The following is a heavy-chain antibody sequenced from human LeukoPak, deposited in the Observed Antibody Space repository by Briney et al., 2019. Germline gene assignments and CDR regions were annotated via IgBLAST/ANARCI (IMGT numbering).Heavy chain of an antibody. V-gene: IGHV4-4*02. CDR3: AKSNGHGLVDI. J-gene: IGHJ3*02. CDR1: GGSISSPNW. D-gene: IGHD2-2*01. Sequence: SETLSLTCAVSGGSISSPNWWSWVRQPPGKGLEWIGEIYHSGMTNYKTSLKSRVTISVDESKNQFSLKLSSVTAADTAVYYCAKSNGHGLVDIWGQGTMVTVSS. CDR2: IYHSGMT.